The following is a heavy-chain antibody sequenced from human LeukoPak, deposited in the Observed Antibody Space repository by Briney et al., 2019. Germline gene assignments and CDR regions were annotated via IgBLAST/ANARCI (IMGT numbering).Heavy chain of an antibody. V-gene: IGHV1-2*02. CDR3: ARGGEHDYGDYFDY. J-gene: IGHJ4*02. CDR1: GYTFTGYY. D-gene: IGHD4-17*01. CDR2: INPNSGGT. Sequence: ASVKVSCTASGYTFTGYYMHWVRQAPGQGLEWMGWINPNSGGTNYAQKFQGRVTMTRDTSISTAYMELSRLRSDDTAVYYCARGGEHDYGDYFDYWGQGTLVTVSS.